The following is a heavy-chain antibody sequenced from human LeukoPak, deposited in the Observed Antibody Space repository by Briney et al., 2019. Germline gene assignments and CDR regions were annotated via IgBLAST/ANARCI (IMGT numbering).Heavy chain of an antibody. V-gene: IGHV3-66*01. CDR2: IYSGGST. CDR1: EFTFIYHY. D-gene: IGHD6-13*01. CDR3: ARGKKYSSSWFDY. Sequence: PGGSLRLSYAASEFTFIYHYMSWVRQAPGKGLEWVSVIYSGGSTYYADSVKGRFTISRDNSKNTLYLQMNSLRAEDTAVYYCARGKKYSSSWFDYWGQGTLVTVSS. J-gene: IGHJ4*02.